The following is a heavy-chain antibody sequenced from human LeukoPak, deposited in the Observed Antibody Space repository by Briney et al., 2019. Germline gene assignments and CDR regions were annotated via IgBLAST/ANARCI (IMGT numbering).Heavy chain of an antibody. J-gene: IGHJ4*02. Sequence: GGSLRPSCAASGFTFSSYWMHWVRQAPGKGLVWVSRINSDGSSTSYADSVKGRFTISRDNAKNTLYLQMNSLRAEDTAVYYCARDFFPTPTGYSCSWSAFDYWGQGTLVTVSS. CDR3: ARDFFPTPTGYSCSWSAFDY. CDR1: GFTFSSYW. V-gene: IGHV3-74*01. D-gene: IGHD6-13*01. CDR2: INSDGSST.